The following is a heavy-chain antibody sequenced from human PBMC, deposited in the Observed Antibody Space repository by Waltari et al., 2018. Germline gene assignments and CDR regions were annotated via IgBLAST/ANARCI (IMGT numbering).Heavy chain of an antibody. J-gene: IGHJ4*02. Sequence: EVQLVESGGGLVQPGGSLRLSCAASGFTFSSYWLSWVRQAPGKGLEWVANIKQDGSEKYYVDSVKGRFTISRDNAKNSLYLQTNSLRAEDTAVYYCAREITIAARYGYWGQGTLVTVSS. CDR1: GFTFSSYW. V-gene: IGHV3-7*01. CDR2: IKQDGSEK. CDR3: AREITIAARYGY. D-gene: IGHD6-6*01.